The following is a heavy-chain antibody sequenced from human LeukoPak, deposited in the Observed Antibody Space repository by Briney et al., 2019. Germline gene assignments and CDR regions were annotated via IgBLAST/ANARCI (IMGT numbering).Heavy chain of an antibody. D-gene: IGHD6-13*01. CDR2: IYYSGST. CDR3: ARGLGRPIAAARFDP. J-gene: IGHJ5*02. V-gene: IGHV4-59*08. CDR1: GGSISSYY. Sequence: PSETLSLTCTVSGGSISSYYWSWIRQPPGKGLEWIGYIYYSGSTNYNPSLKSRVTISVDTSKNQFSLKLSSVTAADTAVYYCARGLGRPIAAARFDPWGQGTPVTVSS.